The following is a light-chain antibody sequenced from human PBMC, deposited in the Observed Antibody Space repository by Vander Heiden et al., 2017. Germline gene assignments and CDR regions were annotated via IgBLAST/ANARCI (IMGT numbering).Light chain of an antibody. CDR1: QSLLHSNGYNY. J-gene: IGKJ1*01. CDR2: LGS. V-gene: IGKV2-28*01. CDR3: RQALQTTWT. Sequence: DIVMTQSPLSLPVTPGEPASISCRSSQSLLHSNGYNYLDWYLQKPVQSPQLLIYLGSNRASGVPDRFSGSASGTDFTLKISMVDAEDVGVYYCRQALQTTWTFGQGTKVEIK.